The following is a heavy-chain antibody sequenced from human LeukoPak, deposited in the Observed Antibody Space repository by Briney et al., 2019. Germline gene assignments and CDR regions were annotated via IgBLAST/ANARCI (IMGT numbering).Heavy chain of an antibody. CDR1: GGSISSYY. CDR3: ARLDYGGKGVVDY. D-gene: IGHD4-23*01. CDR2: IYYSGST. Sequence: SQTLSLTCTVSGGSISSYYWSWIRQPPGKGLEWIGYIYYSGSTNYNPYLKSRVTISVDTSKNQFSLKLSSVTAADTAVYYCARLDYGGKGVVDYWGQGTLVTVSS. J-gene: IGHJ4*02. V-gene: IGHV4-59*01.